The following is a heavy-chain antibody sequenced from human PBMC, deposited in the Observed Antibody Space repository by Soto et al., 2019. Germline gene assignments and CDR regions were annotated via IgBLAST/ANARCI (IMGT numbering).Heavy chain of an antibody. V-gene: IGHV4-59*01. J-gene: IGHJ3*02. D-gene: IGHD3-9*01. CDR3: ARDLDWRDAFDI. Sequence: SETLSLTCTVAGGSISSYYWSWIRQPPGKGLEWIGYIYYSGSTNYNPSLKSRVTISVDTSKNQFSLKLSSVTAADTAVYYCARDLDWRDAFDIWGQGTMVTVSS. CDR2: IYYSGST. CDR1: GGSISSYY.